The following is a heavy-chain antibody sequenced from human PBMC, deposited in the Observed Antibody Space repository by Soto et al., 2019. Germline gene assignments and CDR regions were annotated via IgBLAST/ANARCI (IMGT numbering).Heavy chain of an antibody. V-gene: IGHV1-69*04. Sequence: GASVKVSCKASGGTFSSYTISWVRQAPGQGLEWMGRIIPILGIANYAQKFQGRVTITADKSTSTAYMELSSLRSEDTAVYYCARDPTVATIEGLYYYYYMDVWGKGTTVTVSS. CDR3: ARDPTVATIEGLYYYYYMDV. J-gene: IGHJ6*03. CDR2: IIPILGIA. D-gene: IGHD5-12*01. CDR1: GGTFSSYT.